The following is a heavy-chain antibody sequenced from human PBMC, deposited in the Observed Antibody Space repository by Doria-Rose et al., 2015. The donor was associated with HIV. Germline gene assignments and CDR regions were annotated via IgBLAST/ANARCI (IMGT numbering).Heavy chain of an antibody. CDR3: ARIKSSRWYHKYYFDF. Sequence: QVTLKESGPVLVKPTETLTLTCTVSGVSLSSPGMGVSWIRQPPGKALEWLANIFSDAERSYKTSLKSRLTISRRTSKSQVVLTMTDMDPVDTATYYCARIKSSRWYHKYYFDFWGQGTLVIVSA. CDR2: IFSDAER. J-gene: IGHJ4*02. D-gene: IGHD6-13*01. CDR1: GVSLSSPGMG. V-gene: IGHV2-26*01.